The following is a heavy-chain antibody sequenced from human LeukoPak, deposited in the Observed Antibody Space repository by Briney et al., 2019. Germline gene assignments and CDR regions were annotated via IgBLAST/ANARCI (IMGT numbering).Heavy chain of an antibody. CDR1: GYTFTGYY. V-gene: IGHV1-8*03. CDR3: ARGDFWSGYFFDY. J-gene: IGHJ4*02. D-gene: IGHD3-3*01. Sequence: GASVKVSCKASGYTFTGYYMHWVRQAPGQGLEWTGSMNPNSGNTGYAQKFQGRVTITRNTSISTAYMELSSLRSEDTAVYYCARGDFWSGYFFDYWGQGTLVTVSS. CDR2: MNPNSGNT.